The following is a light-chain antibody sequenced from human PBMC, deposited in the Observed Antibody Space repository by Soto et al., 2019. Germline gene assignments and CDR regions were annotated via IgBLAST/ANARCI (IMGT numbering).Light chain of an antibody. CDR2: GVS. J-gene: IGKJ5*01. CDR1: QDVTNS. CDR3: QQLNHYPLT. V-gene: IGKV1-9*01. Sequence: TQSPATLSLSPGEGVTLSCRAAQDVTNSVAWYQQTPGKAPRLLIYGVSTLQRGVPSRFSGAGSGTEFTLTITSLQTEDSAIYYCQQLNHYPLTFGQGTRLEIK.